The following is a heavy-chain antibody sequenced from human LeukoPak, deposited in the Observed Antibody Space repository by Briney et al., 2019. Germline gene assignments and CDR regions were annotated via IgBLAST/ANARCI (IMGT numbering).Heavy chain of an antibody. CDR2: ISGSGGST. V-gene: IGHV3-23*01. Sequence: GGAPRLSCAAPGFTFSSYGMSWFPPAPREGLEWLSAISGSGGSTYYADSVQGRFTISRDNSKNTLYPQMSSLRAEDTAVYYCANSPKSDYWGQGTLVTVSS. J-gene: IGHJ4*02. CDR1: GFTFSSYG. CDR3: ANSPKSDY.